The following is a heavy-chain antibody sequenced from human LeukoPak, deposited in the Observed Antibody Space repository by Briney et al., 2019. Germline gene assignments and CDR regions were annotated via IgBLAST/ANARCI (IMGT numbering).Heavy chain of an antibody. V-gene: IGHV3-23*01. CDR3: ARGASSWDYYYYGIDV. D-gene: IGHD6-13*01. Sequence: GGSLRLSCAASGFTFSSYAMSWVRQAPGKGLEWVSAISGSGGSTYYADSVKGRFTISRDNSKNTLYLQMNSLRAEDTAVYYCARGASSWDYYYYGIDVWGQGTTVTVSS. CDR2: ISGSGGST. CDR1: GFTFSSYA. J-gene: IGHJ6*02.